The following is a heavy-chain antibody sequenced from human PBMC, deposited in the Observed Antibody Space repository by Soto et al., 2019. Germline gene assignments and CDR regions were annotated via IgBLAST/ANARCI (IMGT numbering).Heavy chain of an antibody. V-gene: IGHV1-3*01. D-gene: IGHD6-13*01. CDR2: INAGDGNT. CDR3: ARDSVVANSWFNWFDP. J-gene: IGHJ5*02. Sequence: ASVKVSSKASGYTFSSYLIHWARQAPGQRLEWMGWINAGDGNTEYSQKFQDRVTFTRDTSASTAHLELSSLRSEDTAVYYCARDSVVANSWFNWFDPWGQGTLVTVSS. CDR1: GYTFSSYL.